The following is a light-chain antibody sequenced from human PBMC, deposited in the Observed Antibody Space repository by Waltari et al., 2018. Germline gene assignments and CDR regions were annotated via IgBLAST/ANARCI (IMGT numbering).Light chain of an antibody. V-gene: IGKV4-1*01. CDR3: QQYYSTPLT. Sequence: DIVMTQSPDSLTVSLGERATINCKSSPNVLYSSNNKNYLAWYQQKPGQPPKLLIYWASSRESGVPERFSGSGSGTDFTLTISSLQAEDLAVYYCQQYYSTPLTFGQGTKLEIK. CDR2: WAS. CDR1: PNVLYSSNNKNY. J-gene: IGKJ2*01.